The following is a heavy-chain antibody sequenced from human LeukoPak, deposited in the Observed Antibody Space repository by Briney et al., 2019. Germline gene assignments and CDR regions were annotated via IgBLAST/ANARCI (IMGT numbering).Heavy chain of an antibody. D-gene: IGHD3-10*01. CDR1: GFTFSSYE. Sequence: PAGSLRLSCAASGFTFSSYEMNWVRQAPGKELEWVSYISSSGSTIYYADSVKGRVTISRDNAKNSPYLQMNSLRAEDTAVYYCARGSVLLWFGELSTFDYWGQGTLVTVSS. CDR3: ARGSVLLWFGELSTFDY. J-gene: IGHJ4*02. CDR2: ISSSGSTI. V-gene: IGHV3-48*03.